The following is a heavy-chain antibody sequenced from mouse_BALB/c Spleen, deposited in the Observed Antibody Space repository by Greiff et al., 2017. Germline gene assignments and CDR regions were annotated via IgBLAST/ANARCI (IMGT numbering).Heavy chain of an antibody. V-gene: IGHV5-6-5*01. J-gene: IGHJ4*01. CDR2: ISSGGST. CDR3: ARGYGLYYAMDY. D-gene: IGHD1-1*02. Sequence: EVKLMESGGGLVKPGGSLKLSCAASGFTFSSYAMSWVRQTPEKRLEWVASISSGGSTYYPDSVKGRFTISRDNARNILYLQMSSLRSEDTAMYYCARGYGLYYAMDYWGQGTSVTVSS. CDR1: GFTFSSYA.